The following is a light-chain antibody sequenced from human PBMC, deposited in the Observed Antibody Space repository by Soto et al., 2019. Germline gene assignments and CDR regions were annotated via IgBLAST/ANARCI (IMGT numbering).Light chain of an antibody. Sequence: EIVMTQSPATLSVSPGERATLSCRASQSFSSNLAWYQQKPGQAPRLLIYGASTRATGVPARFSGSGSGTDFTLTISRLEPEDFAMYYCQQYGSPVTFGQGTRLEIK. CDR3: QQYGSPVT. V-gene: IGKV3-15*01. J-gene: IGKJ5*01. CDR1: QSFSSN. CDR2: GAS.